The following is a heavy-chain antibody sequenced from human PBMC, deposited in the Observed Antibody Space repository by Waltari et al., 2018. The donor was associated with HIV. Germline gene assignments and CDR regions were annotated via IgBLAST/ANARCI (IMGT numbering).Heavy chain of an antibody. CDR3: ARGDTAMSVDY. CDR1: GGSISSGSYY. J-gene: IGHJ4*02. Sequence: QVQLQESGPGLVKPSQTLSLTGTVSGGSISSGSYYWSWIRQPAGKGLEWIGRIYTSGSTNYTPSLKSRVTISVDTSKNQFSLKLSSVTAADTAVYYCARGDTAMSVDYWGQGTLVTVSS. V-gene: IGHV4-61*02. D-gene: IGHD5-18*01. CDR2: IYTSGST.